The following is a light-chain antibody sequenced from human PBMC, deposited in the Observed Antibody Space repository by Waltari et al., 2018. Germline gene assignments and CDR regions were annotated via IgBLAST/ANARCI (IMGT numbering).Light chain of an antibody. CDR3: QQRNDWPLT. J-gene: IGKJ4*01. CDR1: QSIRSY. CDR2: DAS. V-gene: IGKV3-11*01. Sequence: EIVLTQSPATLSLSPGERATLSCRASQSIRSYLAWYQQKPGQAPRLLLYDASNRATGVPARFIGSGSGTDFTLTISSLESEDFAFYYCQQRNDWPLTFGGGTKVEIK.